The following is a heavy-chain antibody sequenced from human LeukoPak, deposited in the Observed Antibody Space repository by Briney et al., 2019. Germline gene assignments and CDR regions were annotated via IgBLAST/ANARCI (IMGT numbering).Heavy chain of an antibody. CDR1: GVSISSASYY. V-gene: IGHV4-61*02. CDR2: IYISGST. Sequence: SETLSLTCTVSGVSISSASYYWSWIRQPAGKGLEWIGRIYISGSTNYKSSLKSRVTISLDTSKNQFSLKLSSVTAADTAVYYCARGAADYDILTGYYYYYYYYMDVWGKGTTVTISS. J-gene: IGHJ6*03. CDR3: ARGAADYDILTGYYYYYYYYMDV. D-gene: IGHD3-9*01.